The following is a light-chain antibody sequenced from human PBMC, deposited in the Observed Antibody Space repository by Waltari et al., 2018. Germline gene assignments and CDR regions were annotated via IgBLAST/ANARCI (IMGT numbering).Light chain of an antibody. CDR2: DNN. CDR1: SSNIGNTY. CDR3: GTWDSSLSAGV. V-gene: IGLV1-51*01. Sequence: QSVLTQPPSVSAAPGQKGTISCSGSSSNIGNTYVSSYQQLPGTAPKLLIYDNNKRPSGIPDRFSGSKSGTSATLGITGLQTGDEADYYCGTWDSSLSAGVFGGGTKLTVL. J-gene: IGLJ3*02.